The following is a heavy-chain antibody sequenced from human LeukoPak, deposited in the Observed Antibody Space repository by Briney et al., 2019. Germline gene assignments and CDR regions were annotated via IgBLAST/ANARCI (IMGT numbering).Heavy chain of an antibody. V-gene: IGHV4-34*01. J-gene: IGHJ4*02. CDR3: ARVRRQWLSGYFDY. Sequence: SETLSLTCAVYGGSFSGYYWSWIRQPPGKGLEWIGEINHSGSTNYNPCLKSRVTISVDTSKNQFSLKLSSVTAADTAVYYCARVRRQWLSGYFDYWGQGTLVTVSS. D-gene: IGHD6-19*01. CDR2: INHSGST. CDR1: GGSFSGYY.